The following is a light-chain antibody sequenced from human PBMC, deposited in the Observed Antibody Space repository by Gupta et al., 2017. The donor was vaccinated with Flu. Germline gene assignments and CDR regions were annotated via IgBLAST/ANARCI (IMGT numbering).Light chain of an antibody. V-gene: IGKV3-11*01. J-gene: IGKJ3*01. CDR2: DAS. CDR3: QQRSNWHPGGFS. Sequence: DIVLPQSPATLSLSPGERATLSCRASQSVRYLAWYQQKRGQAPRLLIYDASNRATGIPARFSGSGSGTDFTLTISSLEPEDFAVYYWQQRSNWHPGGFSFGPGTKLAIK. CDR1: QSVRY.